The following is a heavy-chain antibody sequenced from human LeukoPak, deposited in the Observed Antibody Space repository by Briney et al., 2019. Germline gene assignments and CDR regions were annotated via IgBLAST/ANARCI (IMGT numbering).Heavy chain of an antibody. CDR2: SDEITT. Sequence: GGSLRLSCAASGFTFSSYWMHWVRQAPGKGLVWVAHSDEITTAYADSVKGRFTISRDNTRNMLYLQMNSLRAEDTAVYYCAKSGIVVAYYYYMDVWGKGTTVTVSS. J-gene: IGHJ6*03. V-gene: IGHV3-74*01. D-gene: IGHD2-15*01. CDR1: GFTFSSYW. CDR3: AKSGIVVAYYYYMDV.